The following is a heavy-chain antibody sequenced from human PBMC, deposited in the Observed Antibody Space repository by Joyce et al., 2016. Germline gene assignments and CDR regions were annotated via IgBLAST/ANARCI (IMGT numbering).Heavy chain of an antibody. J-gene: IGHJ3*02. CDR3: AKADYGDKIDAFDI. Sequence: EVQLVESGGGLVQLGGSLSLSGAASGFNFSSYSMSWVRQAPGRGVEVVSYISSSSSTIYYSDSVKGRFTISRDNAKNSLYLQMNSLRAEDTAVDYCAKADYGDKIDAFDIWGQGTMVTVSS. CDR1: GFNFSSYS. CDR2: ISSSSSTI. D-gene: IGHD4-17*01. V-gene: IGHV3-48*01.